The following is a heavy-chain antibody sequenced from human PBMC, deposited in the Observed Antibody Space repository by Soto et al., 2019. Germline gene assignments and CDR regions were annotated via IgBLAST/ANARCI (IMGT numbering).Heavy chain of an antibody. J-gene: IGHJ4*02. CDR1: GSSLNGGSCY. D-gene: IGHD2-2*01. Sequence: SETLSRTCTVCGSSLNGGSCYEGWFRQPPARGLARIGYSYFGGNIYFNPSLKSRVTLSVDTSNNQFSLSLCYVTGADTAVSYWVRYCSTTKCPFDYWGQGNLVTV. CDR2: SYFGGNI. V-gene: IGHV4-30-4*01. CDR3: VRYCSTTKCPFDY.